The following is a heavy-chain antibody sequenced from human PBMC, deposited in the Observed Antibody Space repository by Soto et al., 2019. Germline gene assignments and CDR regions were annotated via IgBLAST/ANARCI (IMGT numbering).Heavy chain of an antibody. CDR2: INHSGST. J-gene: IGHJ6*03. Sequence: SETLSLTCAVYGGSFSGYYWSWIRQPPGKGLEWIVEINHSGSTNYNPSLKSRVTISVDTSKNQFSLKLSSVTAADTAVYYCARGALAVAGPGGGFYYYYYMDVWGKGTTVTVSS. CDR1: GGSFSGYY. V-gene: IGHV4-34*01. CDR3: ARGALAVAGPGGGFYYYYYMDV. D-gene: IGHD6-19*01.